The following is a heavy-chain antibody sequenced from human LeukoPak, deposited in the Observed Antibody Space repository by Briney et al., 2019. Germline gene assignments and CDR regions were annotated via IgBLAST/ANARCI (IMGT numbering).Heavy chain of an antibody. CDR2: ISGDGTTT. J-gene: IGHJ4*02. Sequence: GGSLRLSCAASGFTFDDYAMHWVRHAPGKSLEWVSLISGDGTTTYYADSVEGRFTISRDNSKNSLYLQVNSLRTEDTALYYCGKDMGPLGTIWLDYWGQGTLVTVSS. V-gene: IGHV3-43*02. CDR3: GKDMGPLGTIWLDY. D-gene: IGHD3-3*01. CDR1: GFTFDDYA.